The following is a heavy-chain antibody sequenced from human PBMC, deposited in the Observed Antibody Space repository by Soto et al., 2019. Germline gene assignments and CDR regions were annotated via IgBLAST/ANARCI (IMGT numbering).Heavy chain of an antibody. V-gene: IGHV3-30-3*01. CDR3: ARTNTMAGTERFDY. CDR1: GFTFSSYA. D-gene: IGHD6-19*01. Sequence: PGGSLRLSCAASGFTFSSYAMHWVRQAPGKGLEWVAVISYDGSNKYYADSVKGRFTISRDNSKNTLYLQMNSLRAEDTAVYYCARTNTMAGTERFDYWGQGTLVTVSS. CDR2: ISYDGSNK. J-gene: IGHJ4*02.